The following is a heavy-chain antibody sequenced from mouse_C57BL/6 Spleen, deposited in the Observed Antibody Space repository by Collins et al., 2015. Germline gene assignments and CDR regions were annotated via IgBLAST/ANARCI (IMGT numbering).Heavy chain of an antibody. CDR2: NPYNGGT. V-gene: IGHV1-19*01. Sequence: NPYNGGTSYNQKFKGKATLTVDKSSSTAYMELNSLTSEDSAVYYCARRDMTTEVEVYFDYWGQGTTLTVSS. J-gene: IGHJ2*01. D-gene: IGHD1-1*02. CDR3: ARRDMTTEVEVYFDY.